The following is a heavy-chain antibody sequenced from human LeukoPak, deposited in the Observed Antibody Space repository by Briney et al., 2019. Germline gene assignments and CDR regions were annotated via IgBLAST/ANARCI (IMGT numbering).Heavy chain of an antibody. Sequence: SETLSLTCAVSGGTFSGYYWSWIRQPPGKGLEWIGEINPSGSTNYNPSLKSRVTISVDTSKNQFSLKLSSVTAADTAVYYCARGRGYCSSTSCYRGSYYYYYYMDVWGKGTTVTVSS. CDR1: GGTFSGYY. D-gene: IGHD2-2*01. J-gene: IGHJ6*03. CDR2: INPSGST. V-gene: IGHV4-34*01. CDR3: ARGRGYCSSTSCYRGSYYYYYYMDV.